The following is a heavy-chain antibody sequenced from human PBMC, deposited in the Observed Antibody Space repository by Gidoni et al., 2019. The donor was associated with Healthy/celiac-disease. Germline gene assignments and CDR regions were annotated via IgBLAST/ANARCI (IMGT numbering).Heavy chain of an antibody. J-gene: IGHJ4*02. CDR1: GGSFSGYY. V-gene: IGHV4-34*01. Sequence: QVQLQQWGAGLLKPSETLSLTCAVSGGSFSGYYWSWIRQPPGKGLEWIGEINHSGSTNYNPSLKSRVTISVDTSKNQFSLKLSSVTAADTAVYYCARGSGGSYPVFRYWGQGTLVTVSS. D-gene: IGHD1-26*01. CDR3: ARGSGGSYPVFRY. CDR2: INHSGST.